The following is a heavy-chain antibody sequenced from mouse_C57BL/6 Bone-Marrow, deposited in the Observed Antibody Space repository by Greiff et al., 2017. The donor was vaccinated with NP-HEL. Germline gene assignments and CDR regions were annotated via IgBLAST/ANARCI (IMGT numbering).Heavy chain of an antibody. D-gene: IGHD1-1*01. Sequence: EVKLEESGGGLVQPGGSLKLSCAASGFTFSDYYMYWVRQTPEKRLEWVAYISNGGGSTYYPDTVKGRFTISRDNAKNTLYLQMSRLKSEDTAMYYCARHPVATGYAMDYWGQGTSVTVSS. V-gene: IGHV5-12*01. CDR3: ARHPVATGYAMDY. J-gene: IGHJ4*01. CDR1: GFTFSDYY. CDR2: ISNGGGST.